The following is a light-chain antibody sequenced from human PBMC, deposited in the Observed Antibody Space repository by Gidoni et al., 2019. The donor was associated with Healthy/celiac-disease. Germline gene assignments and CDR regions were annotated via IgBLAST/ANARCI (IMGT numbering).Light chain of an antibody. V-gene: IGKV2-28*01. Sequence: DIVMTQSPLSLPVTPGEPASISCRSSQSLLHSNGYNYLDWYLQKPVQSPQLLIYLVSNRASGVPDRFSVSGSGTDFTLKISRVEAEDVGVYYCMQALQTSYTFGQGTKLEIK. CDR1: QSLLHSNGYNY. CDR2: LVS. J-gene: IGKJ2*01. CDR3: MQALQTSYT.